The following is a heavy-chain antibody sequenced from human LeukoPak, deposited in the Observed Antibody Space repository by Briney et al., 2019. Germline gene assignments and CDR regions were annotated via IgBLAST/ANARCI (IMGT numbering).Heavy chain of an antibody. CDR2: INSDGSST. J-gene: IGHJ4*02. CDR3: ARGSGEGFDY. Sequence: GGSLRLSCAAFGFTFNNYWMHWVRQSPGKGLVWVSHINSDGSSTSYADSVKGRFTISRENAKNSLYLQMNSLRAGDTAVYYCARGSGEGFDYWGQGTLVTVSS. V-gene: IGHV3-74*01. D-gene: IGHD3-3*01. CDR1: GFTFNNYW.